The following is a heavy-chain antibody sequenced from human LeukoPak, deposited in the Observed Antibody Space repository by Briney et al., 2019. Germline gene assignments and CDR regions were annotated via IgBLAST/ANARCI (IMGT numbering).Heavy chain of an antibody. V-gene: IGHV3-23*01. Sequence: PGGSLRLSCAVSGITLSNYGMSWVRQAPGKGLEWVAGMSDSGGRTNYADSVKGRFTISRDNPKNTLYPQMNSLRAEDTAVYFCAKRGVVIRVILVGFHKEAYYFDSWGQGALVTVSS. J-gene: IGHJ4*02. D-gene: IGHD3-22*01. CDR3: AKRGVVIRVILVGFHKEAYYFDS. CDR2: MSDSGGRT. CDR1: GITLSNYG.